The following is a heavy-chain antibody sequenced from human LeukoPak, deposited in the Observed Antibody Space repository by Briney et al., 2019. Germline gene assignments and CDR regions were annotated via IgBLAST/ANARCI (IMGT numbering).Heavy chain of an antibody. V-gene: IGHV4-38-2*02. J-gene: IGHJ4*02. CDR3: ARVVGASLLRYFDY. Sequence: SETLSLTCTVSGYSISSAYYWGWILQPPGKGLEWIGSIYYSGSTYYNPSLKSRVTISVDTSKNQFSLKLSSVTAADTAVYYCARVVGASLLRYFDYWGQGTLVTVSS. CDR2: IYYSGST. CDR1: GYSISSAYY. D-gene: IGHD1-26*01.